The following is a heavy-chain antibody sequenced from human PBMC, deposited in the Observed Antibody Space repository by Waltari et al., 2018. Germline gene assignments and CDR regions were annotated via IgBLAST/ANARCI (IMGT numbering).Heavy chain of an antibody. V-gene: IGHV3-23*04. D-gene: IGHD3-10*01. CDR2: ISGRGGST. J-gene: IGHJ6*03. CDR1: GFTFSSYA. Sequence: EVQLVESGGGLVQPGGSLRLSCAASGFTFSSYAMSWVRQAPGKGLEWVSAISGRGGSTYYADTGKGRFTISRDNSKNTLYLQMNSLRAEDTAVYYCAKIPELLWFRNYYYMDVWGKGTTVTVSS. CDR3: AKIPELLWFRNYYYMDV.